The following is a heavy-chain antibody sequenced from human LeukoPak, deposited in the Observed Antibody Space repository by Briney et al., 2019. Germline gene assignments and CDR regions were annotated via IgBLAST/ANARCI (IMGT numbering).Heavy chain of an antibody. CDR1: GFTFSSYW. Sequence: GGSLRLSCAASGFTFSSYWMSWVCHAPGQGLEWVANIKQDGSEKYYVDSAKGRFTISRDNAKNTLYLHMNSLRAEDTAAYYSARGLAPPLGAGDYWGQGNLVTVSS. V-gene: IGHV3-7*02. CDR2: IKQDGSEK. J-gene: IGHJ4*02. CDR3: ARGLAPPLGAGDY. D-gene: IGHD1-26*01.